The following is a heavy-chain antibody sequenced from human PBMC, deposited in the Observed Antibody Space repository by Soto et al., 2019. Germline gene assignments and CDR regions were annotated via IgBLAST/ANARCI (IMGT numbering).Heavy chain of an antibody. D-gene: IGHD6-6*01. V-gene: IGHV4-31*03. Sequence: LFLTSSASVGSLRRSDSCWTWVRELQGKGLKWIAYISDSGRTDYNPSLKSRATISIDTSKNVFFLNLSSVTAADTAVYFCARGLISSGPLEYSFYDWGTGALVTVSS. CDR1: VGSLRRSDSC. CDR3: ARGLISSGPLEYSFYD. J-gene: IGHJ4*02. CDR2: ISDSGRT.